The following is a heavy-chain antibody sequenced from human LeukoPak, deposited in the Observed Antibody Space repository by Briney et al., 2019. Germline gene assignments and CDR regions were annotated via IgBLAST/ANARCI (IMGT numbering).Heavy chain of an antibody. CDR1: GYTFTGYY. V-gene: IGHV1-2*02. Sequence: GASVKVSCKASGYTFTGYYMHWVRQAPGQGLEWMGWINPNSGGTNYAQKFQGRVTMTRDTSISTAYMELSRLRSDDTAVYYCARDGDYVGHNWFDPWGQGTLVTVSS. D-gene: IGHD4-17*01. CDR3: ARDGDYVGHNWFDP. J-gene: IGHJ5*02. CDR2: INPNSGGT.